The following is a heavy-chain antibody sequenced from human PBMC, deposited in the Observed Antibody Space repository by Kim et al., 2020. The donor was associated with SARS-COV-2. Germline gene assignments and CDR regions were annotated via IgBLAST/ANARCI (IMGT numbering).Heavy chain of an antibody. CDR2: INHSGST. CDR3: APMSVYYYGSGSYGPTVDY. V-gene: IGHV4-34*01. CDR1: GGSFSGYY. Sequence: SETLSLTCAVYGGSFSGYYWSWIRQPPGKGLEWIGEINHSGSTNYNPSLKSRVTISVDTSKNQFSLKLSSVTAADTAVYYCAPMSVYYYGSGSYGPTVDYWGQGTLVTVSS. D-gene: IGHD3-10*01. J-gene: IGHJ4*02.